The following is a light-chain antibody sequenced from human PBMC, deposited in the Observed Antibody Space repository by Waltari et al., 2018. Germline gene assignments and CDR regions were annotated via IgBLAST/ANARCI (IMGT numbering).Light chain of an antibody. J-gene: IGLJ2*01. CDR2: NGA. V-gene: IGLV1-40*01. CDR3: HSYDRSLDGVV. Sequence: QSVLTQPPSVSGAPGQTVTIPCPGSSSNTRAHYGVPRYPQLPGTAPKLLIDNGANRPSGVPDRFSGSRSGTSASLAITGLQAEDEADYFCHSYDRSLDGVVFGGGTKLTVL. CDR1: SSNTRAHYG.